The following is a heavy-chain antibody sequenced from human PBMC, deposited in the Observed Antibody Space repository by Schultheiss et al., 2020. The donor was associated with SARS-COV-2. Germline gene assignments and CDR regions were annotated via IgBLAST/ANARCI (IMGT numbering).Heavy chain of an antibody. Sequence: GGSLRLSCAASGFTFSDYYMSWIRQAPGKGLEWVSYISSSGSTIYYADSVKGRFTISRDNSKNTLYLQMNSLRAEDTAVYYCARDPGTVGYYGMDVWGQGTTVTVSS. CDR2: ISSSGSTI. D-gene: IGHD4-23*01. CDR3: ARDPGTVGYYGMDV. J-gene: IGHJ6*02. CDR1: GFTFSDYY. V-gene: IGHV3-11*04.